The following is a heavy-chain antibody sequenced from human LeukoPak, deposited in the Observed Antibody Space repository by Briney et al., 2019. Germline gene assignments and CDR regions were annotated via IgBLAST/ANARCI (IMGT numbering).Heavy chain of an antibody. CDR2: XIPILGIA. Sequence: LEWVGXXIPILGIANYAQKFQGRVTITADKSTSTAYMELSSLRSEDTAVYYCARASLGIVVVPAAINWFDPWGQGTLVTVSS. D-gene: IGHD2-2*01. V-gene: IGHV1-69*04. CDR3: ARASLGIVVVPAAINWFDP. J-gene: IGHJ5*02.